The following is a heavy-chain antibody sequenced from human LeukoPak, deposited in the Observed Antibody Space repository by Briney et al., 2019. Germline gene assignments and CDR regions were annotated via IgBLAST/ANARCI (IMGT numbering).Heavy chain of an antibody. Sequence: GGSLRLSCAASGFTFSSYEMNWVRRAPGKGLEWVSYISSSGSTIYYADSVKGRFTISRDNAKNSLYLQMNSLRAEDTAVYYCARDITPCDYWGQGTLVTVSS. D-gene: IGHD3-10*01. V-gene: IGHV3-48*03. J-gene: IGHJ4*02. CDR3: ARDITPCDY. CDR1: GFTFSSYE. CDR2: ISSSGSTI.